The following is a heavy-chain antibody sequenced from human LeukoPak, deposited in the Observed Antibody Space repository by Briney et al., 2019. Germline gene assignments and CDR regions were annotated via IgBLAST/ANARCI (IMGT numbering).Heavy chain of an antibody. Sequence: VGSLRLSCAASGFTFSSYEMNWVRQAPGKGLEWVSYISSSGSTIYYADSVKGRLTISRDNAKNSLYLQMNSLRAEDTAVYYCSRVHAPFAFDIWGQGTMVTVSS. CDR3: SRVHAPFAFDI. CDR1: GFTFSSYE. CDR2: ISSSGSTI. V-gene: IGHV3-48*03. J-gene: IGHJ3*02.